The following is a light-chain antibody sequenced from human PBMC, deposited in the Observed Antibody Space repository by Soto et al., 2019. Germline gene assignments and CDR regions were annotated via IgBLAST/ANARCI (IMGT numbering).Light chain of an antibody. CDR1: QSVLYSSNNENY. V-gene: IGKV4-1*01. CDR3: QQYYTTLT. Sequence: DIVMTQSPDSLAVSLGERATINCKSSQSVLYSSNNENYLAWYQQKPGQPPKLLIYGASTRESGVPDRFSGGGSRTDFTLTISSLQAEDVAVYYCQQYYTTLTFGGGTKVEIK. J-gene: IGKJ4*01. CDR2: GAS.